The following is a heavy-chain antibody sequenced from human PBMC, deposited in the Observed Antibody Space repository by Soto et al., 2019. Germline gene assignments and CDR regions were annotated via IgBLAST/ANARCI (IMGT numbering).Heavy chain of an antibody. J-gene: IGHJ4*02. CDR3: ARGRYCVPLRGQYEFDY. CDR1: GFTFSSYA. D-gene: IGHD2-8*02. V-gene: IGHV3-23*01. Sequence: GGSLRLSCAASGFTFSSYAMTWVRQAPGKGLEGVSTIGDRGKSTYSADSVKGRFTISRDNSRNTLYLQMNSLRAEDTAVYYCARGRYCVPLRGQYEFDYWGQGTLVTVSS. CDR2: IGDRGKST.